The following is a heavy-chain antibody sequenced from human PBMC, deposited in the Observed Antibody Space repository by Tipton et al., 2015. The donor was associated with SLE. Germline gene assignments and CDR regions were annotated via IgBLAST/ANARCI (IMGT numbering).Heavy chain of an antibody. CDR3: ARGGPDIVATTVWDSSAIFDY. Sequence: QSGAEVKKPGASVKVSCKASGYTFTSYGISWVRQAPGQGLEWMGWISAYNGNTNYAQKLQGRVTMTTDTSTSTDYMELRSLRSDDTAVYYCARGGPDIVATTVWDSSAIFDYWGQGTLVTFSS. CDR1: GYTFTSYG. V-gene: IGHV1-18*01. D-gene: IGHD5-12*01. CDR2: ISAYNGNT. J-gene: IGHJ4*02.